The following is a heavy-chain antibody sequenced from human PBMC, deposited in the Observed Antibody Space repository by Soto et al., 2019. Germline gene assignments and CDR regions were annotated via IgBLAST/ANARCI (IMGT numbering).Heavy chain of an antibody. CDR1: GYTFTGYY. CDR3: AGPWNKQ. V-gene: IGHV1-8*02. D-gene: IGHD1-1*01. Sequence: APVKVSCKASGYTFTGYYMHWVRQATGQGLEWMGWMNPNSGNTGYAQKFQGRVTMTRDTSISTAYMELSSLRDEDTAVYYCAGPWNKQWGQGTPVTVSS. J-gene: IGHJ4*02. CDR2: MNPNSGNT.